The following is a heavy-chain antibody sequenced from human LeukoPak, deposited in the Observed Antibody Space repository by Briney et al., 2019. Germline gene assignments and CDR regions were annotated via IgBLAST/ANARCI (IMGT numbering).Heavy chain of an antibody. CDR2: IKEDGSEK. J-gene: IGHJ4*02. CDR1: GFTFSSHW. V-gene: IGHV3-7*01. Sequence: HPGGSLRLSCTASGFTFSSHWMSWVRQAPGKGLEWVANIKEDGSEKYYVDSVKGRFTISRDNAKNSLYLQMNSLRAEDTAMYYCARVIRTGTTGVDYWGQGTLVTVSS. CDR3: ARVIRTGTTGVDY. D-gene: IGHD1-7*01.